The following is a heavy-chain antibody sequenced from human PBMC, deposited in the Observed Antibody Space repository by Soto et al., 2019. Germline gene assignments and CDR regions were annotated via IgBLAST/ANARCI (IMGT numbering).Heavy chain of an antibody. CDR1: GFTLSGYA. Sequence: EVQLAESGGGLAQPGGSLRLSCAASGFTLSGYAMDWVRQAPGKGLEYVSGISSNGVGTYYANYVQGRFTISRDNSKNTVYLQMGSLRPEDMAVYYCARRARPDFYYLDVWGNGTTVTVSS. D-gene: IGHD6-6*01. CDR2: ISSNGVGT. V-gene: IGHV3-64*01. CDR3: ARRARPDFYYLDV. J-gene: IGHJ6*03.